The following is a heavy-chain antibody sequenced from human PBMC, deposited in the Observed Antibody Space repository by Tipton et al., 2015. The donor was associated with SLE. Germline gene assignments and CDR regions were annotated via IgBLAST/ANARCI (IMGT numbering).Heavy chain of an antibody. V-gene: IGHV4-59*12. D-gene: IGHD3-22*01. CDR1: GDSISGYY. Sequence: TLSLTCTVSGDSISGYYWSWIRQPPGKGLEWIGYLSDSGSTNYNPSLKSRVTISVDTSRNQFSLKVNSMTAADTAVYHCARGYYESNGYYSFDYWGLGALVTVSS. CDR2: LSDSGST. CDR3: ARGYYESNGYYSFDY. J-gene: IGHJ4*02.